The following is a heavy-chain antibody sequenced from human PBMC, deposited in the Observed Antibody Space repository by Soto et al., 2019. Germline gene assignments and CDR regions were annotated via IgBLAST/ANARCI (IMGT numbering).Heavy chain of an antibody. Sequence: QVQLQESGPGLVKPSETLSLTCTVSGGSISSYYWSWIRQPPGKGLEWIGYIYSSGSTNYNPSLKRRVTISVDTSKNQFSRKLSSVTAADTAVYYCARAYYDSSGYWPGRAPYYFDYWGQGTLVTVSS. CDR1: GGSISSYY. D-gene: IGHD3-22*01. CDR2: IYSSGST. V-gene: IGHV4-59*01. J-gene: IGHJ4*02. CDR3: ARAYYDSSGYWPGRAPYYFDY.